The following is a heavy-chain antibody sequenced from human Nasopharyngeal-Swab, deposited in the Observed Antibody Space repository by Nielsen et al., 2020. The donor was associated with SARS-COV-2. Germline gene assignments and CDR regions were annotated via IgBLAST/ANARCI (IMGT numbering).Heavy chain of an antibody. D-gene: IGHD3-10*01. CDR1: GGSISSYY. V-gene: IGHV4-59*01. CDR2: IYYSGST. CDR3: ARGFEYGSGSYYRTYYYYYMDV. Sequence: SETLSLTCTVSGGSISSYYWSWIRQPPGNGLEWIGYIYYSGSTNYNPSLKSRVTISVDTSKNQFSLKLSSVTAADTAVYYCARGFEYGSGSYYRTYYYYYMDVWGKGTTVTVSS. J-gene: IGHJ6*03.